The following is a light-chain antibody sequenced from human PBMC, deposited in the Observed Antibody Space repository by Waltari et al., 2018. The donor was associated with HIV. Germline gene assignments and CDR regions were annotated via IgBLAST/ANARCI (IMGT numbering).Light chain of an antibody. V-gene: IGLV1-44*01. CDR1: SSNIGSNT. CDR3: ATWDDNLNGWV. J-gene: IGLJ3*02. CDR2: SNN. Sequence: QSVLTQPPSASGTPGQRVTISCSGASSNIGSNTVNWYQQLPGTAPQLLIYSNNQRPSGVPDRFSGSKSGTSASLAISGLQSEDEADYYCATWDDNLNGWVFGGGTKLTVL.